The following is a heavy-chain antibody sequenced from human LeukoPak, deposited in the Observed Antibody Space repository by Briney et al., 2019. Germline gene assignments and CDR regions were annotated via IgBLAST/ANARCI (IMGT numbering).Heavy chain of an antibody. J-gene: IGHJ6*02. D-gene: IGHD3-10*01. V-gene: IGHV4-34*01. CDR2: INHSGST. CDR3: ARDPYYGSGSYHLPRKYYYYGMDV. Sequence: SQTLSLTCAVYGGSFSGYYWSWIRQPPGKGLEWIGEINHSGSTNYNPSLKSRVTISVDTSKNQFSLKLSSVTAADTAVYYCARDPYYGSGSYHLPRKYYYYGMDVWGQGTTVTVSS. CDR1: GGSFSGYY.